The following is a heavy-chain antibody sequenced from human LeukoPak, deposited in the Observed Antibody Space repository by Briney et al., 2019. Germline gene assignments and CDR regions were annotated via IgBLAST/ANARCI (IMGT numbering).Heavy chain of an antibody. CDR1: GFTFSIYA. CDR2: VGTGADT. CDR3: AKDSSSGWYGLYYYYYMDV. V-gene: IGHV3-23*01. Sequence: GGSLRLSCLASGFTFSIYAMDWVRQAPGQGLKWVSAVGTGADTYYADSVRGRFTISRDNSKNTLYLQTNSLRAEDTAVYYCAKDSSSGWYGLYYYYYMDVWGKGTTVTISS. D-gene: IGHD6-19*01. J-gene: IGHJ6*03.